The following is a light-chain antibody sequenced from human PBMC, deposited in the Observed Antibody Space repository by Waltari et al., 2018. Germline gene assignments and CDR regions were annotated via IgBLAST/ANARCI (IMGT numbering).Light chain of an antibody. CDR3: AAWDDSLSGRV. J-gene: IGLJ3*02. V-gene: IGLV1-47*01. CDR2: RNN. Sequence: QSVFTQPPSASGTPGQRVTIPCSGSRSNLGSNYVYWYQQLPGTAPKLLIYRNNQRPSGVPDRFSGSKSGTSASLAISGLRSEDEADYYCAAWDDSLSGRVFGGGTKVTVL. CDR1: RSNLGSNY.